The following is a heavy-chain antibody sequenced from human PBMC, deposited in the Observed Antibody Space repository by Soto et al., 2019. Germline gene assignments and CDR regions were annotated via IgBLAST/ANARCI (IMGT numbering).Heavy chain of an antibody. Sequence: ASLKFSCKASGYPFSDNQIHWLRRAPGQGLEWMGRTNPKSDDTNYAQKFQGRVTMTRDTSIDTAYLELTGLTSDDTATYYCARKHSLDYIRWGLDPWGQGTLVTVSS. D-gene: IGHD4-4*01. CDR3: ARKHSLDYIRWGLDP. J-gene: IGHJ5*02. CDR2: TNPKSDDT. V-gene: IGHV1-2*02. CDR1: GYPFSDNQ.